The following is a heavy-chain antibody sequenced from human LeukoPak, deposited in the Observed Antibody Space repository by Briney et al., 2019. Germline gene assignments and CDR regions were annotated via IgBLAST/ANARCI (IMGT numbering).Heavy chain of an antibody. CDR3: ARGIWSATRVDYYLDN. CDR2: INAGNGHT. D-gene: IGHD5-24*01. J-gene: IGHJ4*02. V-gene: IGHV1-3*01. Sequence: ASVKVSCKASGGTFSGYAIHWVRQAPGQRLEWMGWINAGNGHTKYSQNFQGRVTITRDSSANIVYMDVSSLTSEDTAVYYCARGIWSATRVDYYLDNWGRGTLVTVSS. CDR1: GGTFSGYA.